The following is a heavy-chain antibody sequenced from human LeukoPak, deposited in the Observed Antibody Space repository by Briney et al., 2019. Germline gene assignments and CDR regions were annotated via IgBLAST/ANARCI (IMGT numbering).Heavy chain of an antibody. Sequence: GGSLRLSCAASGFTFSNYGMHWVRQAPGKGLEWVAFIRYDGRNKYYADSVKGRFTISRDNSKNTLYLQTNSLRIEDTAVYYCAKGGKYDILTGFPRSRLLGDYWGQGTLVTVSS. J-gene: IGHJ4*02. D-gene: IGHD3-9*01. CDR1: GFTFSNYG. CDR3: AKGGKYDILTGFPRSRLLGDY. V-gene: IGHV3-30*02. CDR2: IRYDGRNK.